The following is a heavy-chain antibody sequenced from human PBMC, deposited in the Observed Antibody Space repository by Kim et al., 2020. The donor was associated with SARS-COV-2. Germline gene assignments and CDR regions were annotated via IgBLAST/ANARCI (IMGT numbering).Heavy chain of an antibody. D-gene: IGHD1-26*01. CDR3: ARAGLYSVNDHAYDI. CDR2: ISHDGSNK. CDR1: GFTFSSSA. Sequence: GGSLRLSCAASGFTFSSSAMHWVRQAPGKGLEWVAVISHDGSNKFYADSVKGRFTISRDNSKNTLYLQMNSLRAEDTAVYYCARAGLYSVNDHAYDI. V-gene: IGHV3-30*04. J-gene: IGHJ3*02.